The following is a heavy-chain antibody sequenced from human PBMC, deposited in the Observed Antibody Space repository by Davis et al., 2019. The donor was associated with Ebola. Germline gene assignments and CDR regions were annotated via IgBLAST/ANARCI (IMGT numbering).Heavy chain of an antibody. CDR3: ARGQAIQLWGEVWFDP. D-gene: IGHD5-18*01. J-gene: IGHJ5*02. CDR1: GYTFTSYD. CDR2: ISAYNGNT. Sequence: ASVKVSCKASGYTFTSYDISWVRQAPGHGLEWMGWISAYNGNTGYAQKFQGRVTMTRDTSTSTVYMELSSLRSEDTAVYYCARGQAIQLWGEVWFDPWGQGTLVTVSS. V-gene: IGHV1-18*01.